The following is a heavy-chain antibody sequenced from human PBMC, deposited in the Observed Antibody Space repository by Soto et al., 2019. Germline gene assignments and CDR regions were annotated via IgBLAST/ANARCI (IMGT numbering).Heavy chain of an antibody. Sequence: EVQLVETGGGLIQPGGSLRLSCAASGFTVSSNYMSWVRQAPGKGLEWVSVIFSGGSTYYAASVKGRFTISRDNSKNTLYLQMNSLSAEDTAVYYCARAPPRDGYNAYWGQGTLVTVSS. CDR2: IFSGGST. V-gene: IGHV3-53*02. CDR1: GFTVSSNY. CDR3: ARAPPRDGYNAY. J-gene: IGHJ4*02. D-gene: IGHD5-12*01.